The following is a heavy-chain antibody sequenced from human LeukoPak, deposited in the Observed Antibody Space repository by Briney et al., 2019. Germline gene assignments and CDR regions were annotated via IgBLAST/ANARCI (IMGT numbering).Heavy chain of an antibody. Sequence: ASVKVSCKASGYTSSSYDISWVRQAPGQGLEWMGWISAYNGNTNSAQKLQGRVIMTTDTSTSTAYMELRSLRSDDTAVYYCARDDSQWLGHFDYWGQGTLVTVSS. CDR2: ISAYNGNT. D-gene: IGHD6-19*01. J-gene: IGHJ4*02. CDR1: GYTSSSYD. CDR3: ARDDSQWLGHFDY. V-gene: IGHV1-18*01.